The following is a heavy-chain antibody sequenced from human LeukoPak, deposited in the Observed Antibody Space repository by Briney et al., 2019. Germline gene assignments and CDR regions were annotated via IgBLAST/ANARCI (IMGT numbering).Heavy chain of an antibody. Sequence: ASVKVSCKVSGYTLTELSMHWVRQAPGKGPEWMGGFDPEDGETIYAQKFQGRVTMTEDTSTDTAYMELSSLRSEDTAVYYCATAVMVRGVVDYWGQGTLVTVSS. V-gene: IGHV1-24*01. CDR1: GYTLTELS. J-gene: IGHJ4*02. CDR3: ATAVMVRGVVDY. CDR2: FDPEDGET. D-gene: IGHD3-10*01.